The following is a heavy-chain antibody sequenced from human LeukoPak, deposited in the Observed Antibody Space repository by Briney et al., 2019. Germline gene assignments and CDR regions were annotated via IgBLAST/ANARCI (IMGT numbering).Heavy chain of an antibody. V-gene: IGHV3-23*01. Sequence: GGSLRLSCTASGFTFGDYAMSWFRQAPGKGLEWVSGISGSGGGTYYADSVKGRFSISRDISKNTLYLQMNSLRAEDTAIYYCAKDGKTRNWNYFQAKPVYWGQGTLVTVSS. CDR3: AKDGKTRNWNYFQAKPVY. D-gene: IGHD1-7*01. CDR2: ISGSGGGT. J-gene: IGHJ4*02. CDR1: GFTFGDYA.